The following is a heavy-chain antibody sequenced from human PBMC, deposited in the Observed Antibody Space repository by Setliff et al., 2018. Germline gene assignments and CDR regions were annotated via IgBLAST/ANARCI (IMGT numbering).Heavy chain of an antibody. CDR3: ARHALSFDSAWDV. CDR1: GASITSYY. D-gene: IGHD3-9*01. CDR2: IHNNGRI. Sequence: SETLSLTCSVSGASITSYYWSWIRQPPGKGLEWIAYIHNNGRIKYTPALKSRVTISLDTSKNQFSLNLNSATAADTAVYYCARHALSFDSAWDVWGKGTTVTVSS. J-gene: IGHJ6*04. V-gene: IGHV4-59*08.